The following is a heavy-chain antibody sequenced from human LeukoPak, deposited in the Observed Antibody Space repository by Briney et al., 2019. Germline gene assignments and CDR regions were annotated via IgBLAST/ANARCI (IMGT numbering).Heavy chain of an antibody. V-gene: IGHV5-51*01. CDR1: GYIFTSYW. J-gene: IGHJ4*02. CDR3: ARRTYYYDSSDYFDC. D-gene: IGHD3-22*01. Sequence: GESLKISCKGSGYIFTSYWIGWVRQMPGKGLEWMGIIYPGDSDTRYSPSFQGQVTISADKSISTAYLQWSSLKASDTAMYYCARRTYYYDSSDYFDCWGQGTLVTVSS. CDR2: IYPGDSDT.